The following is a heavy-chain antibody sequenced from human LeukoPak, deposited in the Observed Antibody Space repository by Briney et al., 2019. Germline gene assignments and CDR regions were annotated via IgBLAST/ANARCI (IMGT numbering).Heavy chain of an antibody. CDR2: ISYDGSNK. Sequence: GGSLRLPCAASGFTFSSYAMHWVRQAPGKGLEWVAVISYDGSNKYYADSVKGRFTISRDNSKNTLYLQMNSLRAEDTAVYYCAREGIVVVPAAIRGNWFDPWGQGTLVTVSS. J-gene: IGHJ5*02. V-gene: IGHV3-30*04. CDR3: AREGIVVVPAAIRGNWFDP. D-gene: IGHD2-2*01. CDR1: GFTFSSYA.